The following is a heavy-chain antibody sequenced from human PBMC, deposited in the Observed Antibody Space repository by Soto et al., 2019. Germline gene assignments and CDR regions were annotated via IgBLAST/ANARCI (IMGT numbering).Heavy chain of an antibody. V-gene: IGHV4-59*01. J-gene: IGHJ5*02. CDR2: IYYSGST. Sequence: PSETLSLTCTVSGGSISSYYWSWIRQPPGKGLEWIGYIYYSGSTNYNPSLKSRVTISVDTSKNQFSLKLSSVTAADTAVYYCARGGLLWFGEFQAWGQGTLVTVS. CDR3: ARGGLLWFGEFQA. CDR1: GGSISSYY. D-gene: IGHD3-10*01.